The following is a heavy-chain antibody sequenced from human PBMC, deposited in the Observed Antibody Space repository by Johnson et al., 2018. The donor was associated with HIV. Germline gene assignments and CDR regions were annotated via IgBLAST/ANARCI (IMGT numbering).Heavy chain of an antibody. D-gene: IGHD3-22*01. V-gene: IGHV3-74*02. J-gene: IGHJ3*02. Sequence: EVQLVESGGGLVQPGGSLRLSCAASGFDFRSSWMHWVRQAPGKGLVWVARIRNDGSDTTYVDSVKGRFFISSDNSNNVLYLQMNSLTTDDTAMYYCARGRDYYESTGFRSASFDIWGQGTMVTVSS. CDR3: ARGRDYYESTGFRSASFDI. CDR2: IRNDGSDT. CDR1: GFDFRSSW.